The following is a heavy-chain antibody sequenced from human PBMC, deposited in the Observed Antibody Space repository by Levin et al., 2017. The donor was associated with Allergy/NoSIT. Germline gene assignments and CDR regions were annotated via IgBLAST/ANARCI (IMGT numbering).Heavy chain of an antibody. CDR3: ARHPLAVNWFDP. CDR1: GYSFTSYW. V-gene: IGHV5-10-1*01. J-gene: IGHJ5*02. Sequence: KVSCKGSGYSFTSYWISWVRQMPGKGLEWMGRIDPSDSYTNYSPSFQGHVTISADKSISTAYLQWSSLKASDTAMYYCARHPLAVNWFDPWGQGTLVTVSS. CDR2: IDPSDSYT.